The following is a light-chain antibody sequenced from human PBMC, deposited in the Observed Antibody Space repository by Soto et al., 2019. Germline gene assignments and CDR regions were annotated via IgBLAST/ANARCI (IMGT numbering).Light chain of an antibody. CDR1: QSVSNNY. J-gene: IGKJ4*01. V-gene: IGKV3-11*01. CDR2: DAS. CDR3: QQRSTWPLT. Sequence: IVLTQSPATLSLSPWERATLSCRASQSVSNNYLAWYQQKPGQPPRLLIYDASNRATAIPARFSGSGSGTDFTLTISSLEPEDFAVYYCQQRSTWPLTLGGGTKVDIK.